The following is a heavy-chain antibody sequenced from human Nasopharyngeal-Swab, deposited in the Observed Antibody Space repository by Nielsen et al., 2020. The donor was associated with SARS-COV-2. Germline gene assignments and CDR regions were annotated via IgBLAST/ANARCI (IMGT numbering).Heavy chain of an antibody. CDR3: ARAGRVGDAYTGLDV. CDR1: GGSFNGFY. CDR2: INHNSRT. D-gene: IGHD5-24*01. J-gene: IGHJ6*02. Sequence: SETLSLTCSVSGGSFNGFYWNWIRQSPGKGLEWIGEINHNSRTNYNPSLKSRIAMLVDTSNNQVSLKVSSVSAGDTAVYYCARAGRVGDAYTGLDVWGPGTTVTVSS. V-gene: IGHV4-34*01.